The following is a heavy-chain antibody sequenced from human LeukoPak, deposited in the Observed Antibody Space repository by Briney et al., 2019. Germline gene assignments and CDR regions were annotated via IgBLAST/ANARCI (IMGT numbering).Heavy chain of an antibody. CDR1: GYIFTSYG. Sequence: ASVKVSCKASGYIFTSYGISWVRQAPGQGLEWMGWINPNSGGTNYAQKFQGWVTMTRDTSISTAYMELSRLRSDDTAVYYCARGYEYSSSPLHFDYWGQGTLVTVSS. CDR3: ARGYEYSSSPLHFDY. J-gene: IGHJ4*02. V-gene: IGHV1-2*04. CDR2: INPNSGGT. D-gene: IGHD6-6*01.